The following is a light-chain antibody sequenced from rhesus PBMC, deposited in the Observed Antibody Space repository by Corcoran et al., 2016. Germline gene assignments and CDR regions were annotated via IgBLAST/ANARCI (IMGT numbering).Light chain of an antibody. CDR3: HQHNSYPPA. V-gene: IGKV1S14*01. CDR1: QGISNY. Sequence: DIQMTQSPSSLSASVGDTVTITCRASQGISNYLAWYQQKQGKAQKTLIYYASNLESGVPTRFSGSGSGTDYTLTISSLQPEDCAIYYCHQHNSYPPAFGQGTKVEIK. J-gene: IGKJ1*01. CDR2: YAS.